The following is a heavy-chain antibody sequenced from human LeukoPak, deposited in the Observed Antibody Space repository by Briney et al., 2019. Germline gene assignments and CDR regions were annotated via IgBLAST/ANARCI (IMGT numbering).Heavy chain of an antibody. CDR1: GGSFSGYY. J-gene: IGHJ5*02. Sequence: PSETLSLTCAVYGGSFSGYYWSWIRQPPGKGLEWIGEINHSGSTNYNPSLKSRVTMSVVTSKNQFSLKLSSVTAADTAVYYCARDRGAYDILTGYYTAWFDPWGQGTLVTVSS. V-gene: IGHV4-34*01. D-gene: IGHD3-9*01. CDR3: ARDRGAYDILTGYYTAWFDP. CDR2: INHSGST.